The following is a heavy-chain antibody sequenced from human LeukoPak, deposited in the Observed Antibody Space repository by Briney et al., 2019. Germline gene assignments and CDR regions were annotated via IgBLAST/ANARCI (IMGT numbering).Heavy chain of an antibody. D-gene: IGHD3-10*01. V-gene: IGHV1-2*02. Sequence: ASVKVSCKASGYTFTGYYMHWVRQAPGQGLEWMGWINPNSGGTNYAQKFQGRVTMTRDTSISTAYMELSRLRSDDTAVYYCARTYYYGSGSSAPYYYYGMDVWGQGTTVTVSS. CDR2: INPNSGGT. CDR1: GYTFTGYY. CDR3: ARTYYYGSGSSAPYYYYGMDV. J-gene: IGHJ6*02.